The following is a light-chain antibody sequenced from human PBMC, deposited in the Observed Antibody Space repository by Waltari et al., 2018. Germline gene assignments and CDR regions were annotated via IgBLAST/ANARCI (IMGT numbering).Light chain of an antibody. CDR2: EVS. CDR1: QSVSDW. CDR3: QQYNDYGTWT. V-gene: IGKV1-5*03. Sequence: DIQMTESPSTLSASVGDTVTITCRASQSVSDWLAWYQHKPGKAPKVMIYEVSSLKSGVPSRFSGSGSGTEFALTISSLQPDDFATYYCQQYNDYGTWTFGQGTKVEIK. J-gene: IGKJ1*01.